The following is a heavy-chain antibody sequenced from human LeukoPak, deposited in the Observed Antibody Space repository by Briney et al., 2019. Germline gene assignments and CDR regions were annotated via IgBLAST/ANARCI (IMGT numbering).Heavy chain of an antibody. J-gene: IGHJ4*02. CDR2: ISGDGGST. D-gene: IGHD3-22*01. Sequence: GGSLRLSCATSGFTFDDYAMHWVRQAPGKGLKWVSLISGDGGSTYYADSVKGRFTISRDNSKNSLYLQMNSLRTEDTALYYCAKDILLYYDSSGYFDHWGQGTLVTVFS. CDR1: GFTFDDYA. V-gene: IGHV3-43*02. CDR3: AKDILLYYDSSGYFDH.